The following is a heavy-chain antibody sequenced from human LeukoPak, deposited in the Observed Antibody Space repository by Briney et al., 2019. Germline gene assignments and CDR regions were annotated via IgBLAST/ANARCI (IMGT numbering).Heavy chain of an antibody. D-gene: IGHD2-2*01. CDR1: GGTFSSYA. CDR2: IIPIFGTA. V-gene: IGHV1-69*13. Sequence: SVKVSCKASGGTFSSYAISWVRQAPGQGLEWMGGIIPIFGTANYAQKFQGRVTITADESTSTAYMELSSLRSEDTAVYYCARDCSTSCYYDYYYGMDVWGQGTTVTVSS. J-gene: IGHJ6*02. CDR3: ARDCSTSCYYDYYYGMDV.